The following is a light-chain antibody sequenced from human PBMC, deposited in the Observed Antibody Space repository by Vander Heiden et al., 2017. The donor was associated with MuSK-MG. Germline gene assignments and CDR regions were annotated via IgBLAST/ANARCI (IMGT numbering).Light chain of an antibody. V-gene: IGLV2-14*03. CDR2: YVS. Sequence: QSALTQPASVSGSPGQSITISCTGTSRDVGGYNYVSCYQQHPGKAPKLIIVYVSNRPSGVSNRFSGSKSGNTASLTTTGLQAEEEADYYCSSSKSSSTRVVFGGGTKLTVL. CDR3: SSSKSSSTRVV. J-gene: IGLJ2*01. CDR1: SRDVGGYNY.